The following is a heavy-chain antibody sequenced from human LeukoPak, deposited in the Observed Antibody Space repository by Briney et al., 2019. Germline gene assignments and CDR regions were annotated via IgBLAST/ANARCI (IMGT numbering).Heavy chain of an antibody. CDR3: ARQPPQYYGMDV. V-gene: IGHV4-4*07. J-gene: IGHJ6*02. CDR2: IYSSGST. CDR1: GGSFSKYY. D-gene: IGHD1-14*01. Sequence: SETLSLTCTVSGGSFSKYYWSWIRQPGGKGREWVGRIYSSGSTNYNPSVNSRVTMSVDTSNNQFSLKLTSVTAADTAVYYCARQPPQYYGMDVWGQGTTVTVSS.